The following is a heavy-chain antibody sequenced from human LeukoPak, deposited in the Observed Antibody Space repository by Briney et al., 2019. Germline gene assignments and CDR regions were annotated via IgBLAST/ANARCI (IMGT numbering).Heavy chain of an antibody. CDR1: GYTFHNYG. D-gene: IGHD3-16*01. CDR2: ISAYTDNT. CDR3: ARDAPWGTVFGMDV. V-gene: IGHV1-18*01. J-gene: IGHJ6*02. Sequence: ASVKVSCKASGYTFHNYGISWVRQVPGQGLEWMGWISAYTDNTNYAQNLQGRVTMTTDTSTSIAYMELRSLRSDDTAVYYCARDAPWGTVFGMDVWGQGTTVTVSS.